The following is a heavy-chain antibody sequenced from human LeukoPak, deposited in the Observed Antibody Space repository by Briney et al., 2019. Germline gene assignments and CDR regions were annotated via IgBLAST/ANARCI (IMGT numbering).Heavy chain of an antibody. CDR1: GYTLTELS. V-gene: IGHV1-24*01. J-gene: IGHJ6*04. CDR3: TAAGTGYYGMDV. CDR2: FAPEDGET. D-gene: IGHD6-13*01. Sequence: GASVKVSCKVSGYTLTELSIDWVRQAPGKGLECKGGFAPEDGETIYAQKFQGRVTMTEDTSTDTAYIELSSLRSEDTAVYYCTAAGTGYYGMDVWGKGTTVTVSS.